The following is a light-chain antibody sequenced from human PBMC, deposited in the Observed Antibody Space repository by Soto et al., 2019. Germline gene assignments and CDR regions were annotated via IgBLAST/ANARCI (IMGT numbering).Light chain of an antibody. V-gene: IGKV2D-29*02. J-gene: IGKJ5*01. CDR1: QSLLHITGETF. CDR2: EVS. CDR3: MQSTQLPPT. Sequence: DVVMTQSPLSLSVTPGQPASISCKSSQSLLHITGETFLFWYLXKQGQSPQLXIYEVSTRVSGVPDRFSGSGSGTDLTIEISRVETDDVGIYYGMQSTQLPPTFGQGTRLEIK.